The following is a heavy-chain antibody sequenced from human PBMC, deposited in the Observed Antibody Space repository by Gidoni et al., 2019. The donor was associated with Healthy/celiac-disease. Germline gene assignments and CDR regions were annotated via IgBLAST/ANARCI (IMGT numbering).Heavy chain of an antibody. CDR3: TTDPHYDSSGYYQN. CDR1: GFTFSNAG. D-gene: IGHD3-22*01. J-gene: IGHJ4*02. V-gene: IGHV3-15*07. Sequence: EVQLVESGGGLVKPGGSLRLSCAASGFTFSNAGMNWVRQAPGKGREWVGRIKSKTDGGTTDYAAPVKGRFTISRDDSKNTLYLQMNSLKTEDTAVYYCTTDPHYDSSGYYQNWGQGTLVTVSS. CDR2: IKSKTDGGTT.